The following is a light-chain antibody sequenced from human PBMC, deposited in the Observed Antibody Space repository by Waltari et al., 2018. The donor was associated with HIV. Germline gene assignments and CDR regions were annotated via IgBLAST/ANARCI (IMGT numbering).Light chain of an antibody. V-gene: IGLV2-14*03. Sequence: QSALSQPASVSASPGQSVAISCSGSASDIGRYNYVSWYQQHPDKTPRLILFDVNNRPSGISDRFSGSKSGTTASRTSSTVETDDEADYYCASYTVNSTGVFGSGTKLTVL. CDR2: DVN. CDR3: ASYTVNSTGV. J-gene: IGLJ1*01. CDR1: ASDIGRYNY.